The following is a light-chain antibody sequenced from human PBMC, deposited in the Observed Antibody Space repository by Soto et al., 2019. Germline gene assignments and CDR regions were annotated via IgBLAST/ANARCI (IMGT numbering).Light chain of an antibody. CDR2: DAS. CDR1: QSISSW. CDR3: QQYYSTPLT. Sequence: DIQTTQAPSTLSASVGDRVTITCRSSQSISSWLAWYQQIPGKAPKLLIYDASTLESGVPSRFSGSGSGTDFTLTISSLQAEDVAVYYCQQYYSTPLTFGGGTKVDIK. V-gene: IGKV1-5*01. J-gene: IGKJ4*01.